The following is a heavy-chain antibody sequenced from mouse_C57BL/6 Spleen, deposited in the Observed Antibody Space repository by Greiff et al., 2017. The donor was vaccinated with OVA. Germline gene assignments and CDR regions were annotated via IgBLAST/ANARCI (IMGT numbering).Heavy chain of an antibody. CDR1: GFSLTSYG. Sequence: VMLVESGPGLVQPSQSLSITCTVSGFSLTSYGVHWVRQSPGKGLEWLGVIWRGGSTDYNAAFMSRLSITKDNSKSQVFFKMNSLQADDTAIYYCAKNKGTTLGYFDVWGTGTTVTVSS. CDR2: IWRGGST. CDR3: AKNKGTTLGYFDV. D-gene: IGHD5-5*01. V-gene: IGHV2-5*01. J-gene: IGHJ1*03.